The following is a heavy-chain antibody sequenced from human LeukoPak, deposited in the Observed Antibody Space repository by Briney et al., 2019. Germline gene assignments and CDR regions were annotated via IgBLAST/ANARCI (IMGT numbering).Heavy chain of an antibody. CDR1: GFIFSDYH. J-gene: IGHJ4*02. CDR2: ISQGSNAV. Sequence: SGGSLRLSCAASGFIFSDYHMSWIRQAPGNGLEWISYISQGSNAVYHADSVKGRFTISRDDAKKSMYLQMNSLRADDTAVYYCARGVENHFDTWGRGTLVTVSS. CDR3: ARGVENHFDT. V-gene: IGHV3-11*04. D-gene: IGHD1-14*01.